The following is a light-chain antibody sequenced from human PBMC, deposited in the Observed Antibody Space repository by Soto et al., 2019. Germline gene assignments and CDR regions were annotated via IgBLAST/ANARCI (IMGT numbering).Light chain of an antibody. CDR1: SSDVGGYNY. CDR2: DVS. J-gene: IGLJ1*01. Sequence: QSALTQPRSVSGSPGQSVTISCTGTSSDVGGYNYVSLYQQHPGKAPTLLIYDVSKRPSGVPDRFSGSKSGNTASLTISGLQADDEAYYYGCSYAGRYTGVFGTGTKLTVL. CDR3: CSYAGRYTGV. V-gene: IGLV2-11*01.